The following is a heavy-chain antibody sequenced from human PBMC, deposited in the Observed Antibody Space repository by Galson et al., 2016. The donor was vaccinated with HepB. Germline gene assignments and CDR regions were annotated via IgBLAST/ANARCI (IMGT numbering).Heavy chain of an antibody. CDR2: ITWSGTIV. V-gene: IGHV3-48*03. D-gene: IGHD4-17*01. Sequence: SLRLSCAASGFTFSTHEMNWVRQAPGKGLEWVSFITWSGTIVHYAESVKGRFTISRDNSKNTLFLHMNGLRPDDTAVYYCARDAKDHSILGDYGDHFDYWGQGSLVTVSS. CDR3: ARDAKDHSILGDYGDHFDY. CDR1: GFTFSTHE. J-gene: IGHJ4*02.